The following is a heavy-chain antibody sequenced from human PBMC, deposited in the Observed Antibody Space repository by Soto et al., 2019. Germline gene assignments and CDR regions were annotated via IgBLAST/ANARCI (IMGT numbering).Heavy chain of an antibody. CDR2: VLKDGSQT. D-gene: IGHD3-22*01. CDR1: GFTFTSYA. Sequence: GGSLRLSCAASGFTFTSYAMHWVRQAPGKGLEWVALVLKDGSQTYYADSVKGRFTISRDNSKDTLYLQMNSLTPEDTAVYYCARGVIADYYESSGFDYWGQGTLVTVSS. V-gene: IGHV3-30-3*01. CDR3: ARGVIADYYESSGFDY. J-gene: IGHJ4*02.